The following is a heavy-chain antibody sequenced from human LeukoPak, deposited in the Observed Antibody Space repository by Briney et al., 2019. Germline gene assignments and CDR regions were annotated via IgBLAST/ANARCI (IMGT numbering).Heavy chain of an antibody. CDR1: GDSIGVYF. CDR3: ARCILGGSCYYFDF. Sequence: SETLSLTCSVSGDSIGVYFWSWIRLPLGKGLEWIGYVYFPGTTSYNPSFRSRATISGDSSKNQFSLTLTSVTAADTALYYCARCILGGSCYYFDFWGQGTPVTVSS. J-gene: IGHJ4*02. V-gene: IGHV4-59*01. CDR2: VYFPGTT. D-gene: IGHD2-15*01.